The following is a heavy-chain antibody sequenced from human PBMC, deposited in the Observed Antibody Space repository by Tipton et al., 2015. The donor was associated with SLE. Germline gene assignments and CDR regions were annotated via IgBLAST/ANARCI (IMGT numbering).Heavy chain of an antibody. CDR2: ISSSSSYI. V-gene: IGHV3-21*01. CDR1: GITFSSYT. J-gene: IGHJ5*02. Sequence: GSLRLSCVASGITFSSYTMNWVRQAPGKGLEWVSSISSSSSYIFYADSVRGRFTISRDNAKTSLYLQMNSLRAEDTAVYYCAISPKQLLLRDGTDNWFDPWGQGTLVTVSS. D-gene: IGHD6-19*01. CDR3: AISPKQLLLRDGTDNWFDP.